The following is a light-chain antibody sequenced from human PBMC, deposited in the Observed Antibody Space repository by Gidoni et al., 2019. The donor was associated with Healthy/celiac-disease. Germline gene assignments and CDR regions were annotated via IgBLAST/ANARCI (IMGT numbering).Light chain of an antibody. Sequence: QSALTQPASVSGAPGQSITISCPGTSSDVGSYNLVSWYQQHPGKAPKLMIYEVSKRPSGVSNLFSCSKSGNTASLTISGLQAEDEADYYCCSYAGSSTLVFGGGTKLTVL. CDR1: SSDVGSYNL. J-gene: IGLJ2*01. V-gene: IGLV2-23*02. CDR2: EVS. CDR3: CSYAGSSTLV.